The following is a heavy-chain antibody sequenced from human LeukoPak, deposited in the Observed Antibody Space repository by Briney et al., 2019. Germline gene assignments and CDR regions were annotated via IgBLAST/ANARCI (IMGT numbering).Heavy chain of an antibody. CDR3: ARELYDYVWGSYRYYFDY. CDR1: GYTFTGYY. D-gene: IGHD3-16*02. J-gene: IGHJ4*02. Sequence: GASVKVSCKASGYTFTGYYMHWARQAPGQGLEWMGRINPNSGGTNYAQKFQGRVTMTRDTSISTACMELSRLRSDDTAVYYCARELYDYVWGSYRYYFDYWGQGTLVTVSS. V-gene: IGHV1-2*06. CDR2: INPNSGGT.